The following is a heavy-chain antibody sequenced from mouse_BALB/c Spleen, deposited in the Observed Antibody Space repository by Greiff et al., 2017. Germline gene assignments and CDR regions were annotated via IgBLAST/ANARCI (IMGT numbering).Heavy chain of an antibody. CDR2: ISSGGSYT. Sequence: EVKLVESGGGLVKPGGSLKLSCAASGFTFSSYTMSWVRQTPEKRLEWVATISSGGSYTYYPDSVKGRFTISRDNAKNTLYLQMSSLKSEDTAMYYCTRAATVFDYWGQGTTLTVSS. CDR3: TRAATVFDY. V-gene: IGHV5-6-4*01. J-gene: IGHJ2*01. CDR1: GFTFSSYT. D-gene: IGHD1-1*01.